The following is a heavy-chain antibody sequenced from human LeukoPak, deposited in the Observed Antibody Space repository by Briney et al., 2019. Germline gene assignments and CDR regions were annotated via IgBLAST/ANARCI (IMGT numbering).Heavy chain of an antibody. Sequence: ASVKVSCKASGGTFSSYAISWVRQAPGQGLEWMGGIIPIFGTANYAQKFQGRVTITADESTSTAYMELSSLGSEDTAVYYCARPGYYYDSSGYWGGAFDIWGQGTMVTVSS. J-gene: IGHJ3*02. V-gene: IGHV1-69*13. CDR1: GGTFSSYA. D-gene: IGHD3-22*01. CDR2: IIPIFGTA. CDR3: ARPGYYYDSSGYWGGAFDI.